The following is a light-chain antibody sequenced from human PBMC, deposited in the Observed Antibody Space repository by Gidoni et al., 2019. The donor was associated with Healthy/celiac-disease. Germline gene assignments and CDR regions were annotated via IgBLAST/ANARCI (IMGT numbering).Light chain of an antibody. CDR3: LQHTRYPRT. J-gene: IGKJ1*01. Sequence: DIQRTQLPSSLSASVGDRVTITCRASQGIRNDLGWYQQKPGEAPKRLIYAASSLQSGVPSRVSGSGSGTEFSLTISSLQPDDFATYYCLQHTRYPRTFGQGTKVEIK. V-gene: IGKV1-17*01. CDR2: AAS. CDR1: QGIRND.